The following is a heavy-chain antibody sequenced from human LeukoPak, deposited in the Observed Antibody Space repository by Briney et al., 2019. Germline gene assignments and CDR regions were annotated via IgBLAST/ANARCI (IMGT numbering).Heavy chain of an antibody. V-gene: IGHV3-20*04. CDR1: GFTFDDYG. D-gene: IGHD2-15*01. J-gene: IGHJ6*04. CDR2: INWNGGST. Sequence: GGSLGLSCAASGFTFDDYGMSWVRQAPGKGLEWVSGINWNGGSTGYADSVKGRFTISRDNAKNSLYLQMNSLRAEDTALYYCARAGYCSGGSCYVLDVWGKGTTVTVSS. CDR3: ARAGYCSGGSCYVLDV.